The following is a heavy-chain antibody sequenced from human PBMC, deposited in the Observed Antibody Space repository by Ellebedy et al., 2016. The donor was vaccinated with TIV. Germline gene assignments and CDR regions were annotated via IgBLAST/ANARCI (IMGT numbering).Heavy chain of an antibody. J-gene: IGHJ4*02. CDR1: GYTFTGYY. V-gene: IGHV1-2*02. CDR3: ARESYYETSGYLEVGFSF. D-gene: IGHD3-22*01. Sequence: AASVKVSCKVSGYTFTGYYMHWVRQAPGQGLEWMGWINPNSGGTNYVQKFQGRITMTRDTSMSTAYMELSRLRSDDTAVYYCARESYYETSGYLEVGFSFWGQGTLVTVSS. CDR2: INPNSGGT.